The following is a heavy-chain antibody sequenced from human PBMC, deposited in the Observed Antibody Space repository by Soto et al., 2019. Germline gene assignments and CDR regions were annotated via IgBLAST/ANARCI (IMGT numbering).Heavy chain of an antibody. CDR1: GDSIISSAFY. Sequence: SETLSLTCTVSGDSIISSAFYWGWVSQPPGKGLEWIGSIFYLGSSYYNPSLKSRVTLSVDTPKNQFSLRLRSVTAADTALYFCARHSLALRKNNWFDPWGQGIMVTVS. CDR2: IFYLGSS. J-gene: IGHJ5*02. CDR3: ARHSLALRKNNWFDP. D-gene: IGHD3-3*02. V-gene: IGHV4-39*01.